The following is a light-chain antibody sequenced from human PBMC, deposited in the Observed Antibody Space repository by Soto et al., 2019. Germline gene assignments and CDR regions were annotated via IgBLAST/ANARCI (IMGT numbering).Light chain of an antibody. CDR2: GSS. Sequence: EIVLTQSPGTLSLSPGERATLSCGASQNIRSNYVAWYQQKPGQAPRLLIFGSSSTATGIPDRFSASGSGTDFTLTISRLEPEDFAVYYCQQYGYSPLTFGQGTKVDIK. J-gene: IGKJ4*01. CDR1: QNIRSNY. V-gene: IGKV3-20*01. CDR3: QQYGYSPLT.